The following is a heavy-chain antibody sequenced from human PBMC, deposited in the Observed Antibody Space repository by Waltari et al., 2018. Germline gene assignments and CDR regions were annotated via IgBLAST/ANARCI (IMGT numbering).Heavy chain of an antibody. CDR1: GGSFSGYY. Sequence: QVQLQQWGAGLLKPSETLSLTCAVYGGSFSGYYWSWIRQPPGKGLEWIGEIYHRGSTNYNPALKSRVTIAIDTSKNQFSLKLSYVTAAETAVYYCARARGRYDFWSGRDYYYYYMDVWGKGTTVTISS. CDR2: IYHRGST. J-gene: IGHJ6*03. CDR3: ARARGRYDFWSGRDYYYYYMDV. D-gene: IGHD3-3*01. V-gene: IGHV4-34*01.